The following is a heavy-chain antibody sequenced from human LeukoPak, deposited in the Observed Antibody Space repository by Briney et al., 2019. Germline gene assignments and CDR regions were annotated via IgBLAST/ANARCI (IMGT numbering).Heavy chain of an antibody. CDR1: GGSISSGGYS. Sequence: PSQTLSLTCTVSGGSISSGGYSWSWIRQHPGKGLEWIGYIYYSGSTYYNPSLKSRVTISVDTSKNQFSLKLSSVAAADTAVYYCARVWSSSSLDYWGQGTLVTVSS. D-gene: IGHD6-6*01. V-gene: IGHV4-31*03. CDR3: ARVWSSSSLDY. CDR2: IYYSGST. J-gene: IGHJ4*02.